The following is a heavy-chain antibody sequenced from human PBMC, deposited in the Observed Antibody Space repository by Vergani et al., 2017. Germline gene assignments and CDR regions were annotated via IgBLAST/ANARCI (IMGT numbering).Heavy chain of an antibody. CDR3: ASYSGSYRSFRY. CDR1: GGSISSYY. D-gene: IGHD1-26*01. CDR2: IYYSGST. V-gene: IGHV4-59*01. J-gene: IGHJ4*02. Sequence: QVQLQESGPGLVKPSETLSLTCTVSGGSISSYYWSWIRQPPGKGLEWIGYIYYSGSTNYNPSLKSRVTISVDTSKNQFSLKLSSVTAADTAVYYCASYSGSYRSFRYWGQGTLVTVSS.